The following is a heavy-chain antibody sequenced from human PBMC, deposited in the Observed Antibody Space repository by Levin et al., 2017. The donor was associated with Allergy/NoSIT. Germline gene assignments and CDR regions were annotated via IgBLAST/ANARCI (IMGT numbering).Heavy chain of an antibody. V-gene: IGHV3-23*01. Sequence: PGGSLRLSCAASGFTFSSYAMSWVRQAPGKGLEWVSAISGSGGSTYYADSVKGRFTISRDNSKNTLYLQMNSLRAEDTAVYYCAKDPLFMTTVTYDAFDIWGQGTMVTVSS. CDR3: AKDPLFMTTVTYDAFDI. CDR2: ISGSGGST. CDR1: GFTFSSYA. J-gene: IGHJ3*02. D-gene: IGHD4-17*01.